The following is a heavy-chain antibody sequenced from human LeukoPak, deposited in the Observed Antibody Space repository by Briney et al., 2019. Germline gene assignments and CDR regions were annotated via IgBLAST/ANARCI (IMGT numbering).Heavy chain of an antibody. CDR2: ISSTGNTI. J-gene: IGHJ4*02. V-gene: IGHV3-11*04. CDR3: ATSRSFDH. CDR1: GFTFSDYY. Sequence: PGGSLRLSCAASGFTFSDYYINWIRQAPGKGLEWVLYISSTGNTIYYADSVKGRFTISRDNAKNSLYLQMNSLRAEDTAVYYCATSRSFDHWGQGTLVTVSS.